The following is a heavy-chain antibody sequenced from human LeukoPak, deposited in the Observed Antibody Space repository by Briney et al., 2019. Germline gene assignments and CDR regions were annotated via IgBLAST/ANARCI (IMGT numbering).Heavy chain of an antibody. CDR1: GFTVSSNY. V-gene: IGHV3-53*01. CDR3: ARGGGSDGDYFSFDNWFDP. D-gene: IGHD4-17*01. J-gene: IGHJ5*02. Sequence: GGFLRLSCPASGFTVSSNYMSWVRLAIGKGLAWASVIYSGGSKYYADSVKGRFTISRDNSKNTLYLQMNSLRAEDTAVYYCARGGGSDGDYFSFDNWFDPWGQGTLVTVSS. CDR2: IYSGGSK.